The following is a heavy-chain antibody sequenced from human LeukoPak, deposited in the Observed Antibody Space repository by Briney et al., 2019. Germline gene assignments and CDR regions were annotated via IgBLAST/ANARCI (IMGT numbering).Heavy chain of an antibody. J-gene: IGHJ5*02. CDR3: ASLLNGGVSHWFDP. CDR1: GGSTTSSTSY. CDR2: IYYSGST. Sequence: PETLSLTCTVSGGSTTSSTSYWGWIRQPPGKGLEWIGTIYYSGSTYYNPSLKSRATMSVDTSKNQFSLKLSSATAADTAVYYCASLLNGGVSHWFDPWGQGTLVTVSS. D-gene: IGHD7-27*01. V-gene: IGHV4-39*01.